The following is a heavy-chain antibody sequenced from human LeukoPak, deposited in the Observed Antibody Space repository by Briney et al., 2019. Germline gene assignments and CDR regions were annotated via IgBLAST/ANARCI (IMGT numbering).Heavy chain of an antibody. CDR2: IYYSGST. D-gene: IGHD3-22*01. J-gene: IGHJ4*02. CDR1: GGSISSYY. CDR3: AREGSGSSGYYSFDY. V-gene: IGHV4-59*01. Sequence: SETLSLTCTVSGGSISSYYWSWIRQPPGKGLEWIGYIYYSGSTNYNPSLKSRVTISVDTSKNKFSLKLSSVTAADTAVYYCAREGSGSSGYYSFDYWGQGTLVTVSS.